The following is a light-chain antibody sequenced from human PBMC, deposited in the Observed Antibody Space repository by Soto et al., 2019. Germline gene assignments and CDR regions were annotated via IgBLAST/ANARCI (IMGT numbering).Light chain of an antibody. CDR1: SSDVGGYNY. J-gene: IGLJ3*02. Sequence: QSALTQPASVSGSPGQSITISCTGTSSDVGGYNYVSWCQQHPGKAPKLMIYEVSNRPSGVSNRFSGSKSGNTASLTISGLQAEDEADYHCSSYTSDNTLVFGGGTKVTVL. CDR2: EVS. V-gene: IGLV2-14*01. CDR3: SSYTSDNTLV.